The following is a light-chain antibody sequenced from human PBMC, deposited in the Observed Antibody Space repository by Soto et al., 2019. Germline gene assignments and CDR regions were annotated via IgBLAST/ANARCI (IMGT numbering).Light chain of an antibody. V-gene: IGLV2-14*01. CDR1: SSDVGGYNH. J-gene: IGLJ1*01. CDR3: RSYTSSSTLYV. Sequence: QSVLTQPASVSGSPGQSITISCTGTSSDVGGYNHVSWYQQHPGKAPKLMIYDVSNRPSGASNRFSGSKSGNTAPLTISGLQAEDEADYYCRSYTSSSTLYVFGPGTKVTVL. CDR2: DVS.